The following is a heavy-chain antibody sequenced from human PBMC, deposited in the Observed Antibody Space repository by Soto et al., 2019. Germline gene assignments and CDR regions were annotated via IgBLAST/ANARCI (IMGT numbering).Heavy chain of an antibody. CDR1: GFTFSSYA. V-gene: IGHV3-30-3*01. CDR2: ISYDGSNK. J-gene: IGHJ4*02. Sequence: GGSLRLSCAASGFTFSSYAMHWVRQAPGKGLEWVAVISYDGSNKYYADSVKGRFTISRDNSKNTLYLQMNSLRAEDTAVYYCARDRDYYDSSGYLPVYYFDYWGQGTLVTVSS. CDR3: ARDRDYYDSSGYLPVYYFDY. D-gene: IGHD3-22*01.